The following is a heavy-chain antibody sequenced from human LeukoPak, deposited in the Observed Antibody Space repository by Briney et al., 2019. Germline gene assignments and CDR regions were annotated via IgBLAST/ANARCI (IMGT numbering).Heavy chain of an antibody. CDR1: GFTFSSYS. V-gene: IGHV3-21*01. CDR3: ASDPDYGDYSPFDY. D-gene: IGHD4-17*01. CDR2: ISSSSSYI. J-gene: IGHJ4*02. Sequence: GGSLRLSCAASGFTFSSYSMNWVRQPPGKGLEWVSSISSSSSYIYYADSVKGRFTNSRDNAKNSLYLQMNSLRAEDTAVYYCASDPDYGDYSPFDYWGQGTLVTVSS.